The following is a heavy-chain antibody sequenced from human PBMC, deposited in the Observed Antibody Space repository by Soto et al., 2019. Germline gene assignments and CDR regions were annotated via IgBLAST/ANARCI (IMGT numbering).Heavy chain of an antibody. J-gene: IGHJ5*02. Sequence: ASVKVSCKASGYTFTSYAMHWVRQAPGQRLEWMGWINAGNGNTKYSQNFQGRVTITRDTSASTAYMELSSLRSEDTAVYYCAREVVVAATDPGRLGWFDPWGQGTLVTVSS. D-gene: IGHD2-15*01. CDR3: AREVVVAATDPGRLGWFDP. V-gene: IGHV1-3*01. CDR1: GYTFTSYA. CDR2: INAGNGNT.